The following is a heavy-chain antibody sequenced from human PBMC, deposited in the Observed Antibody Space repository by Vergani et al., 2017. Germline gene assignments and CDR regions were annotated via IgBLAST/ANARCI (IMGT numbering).Heavy chain of an antibody. Sequence: VQLVESGGGLVKPGGSLRLSCTASGFTLSSYAMSWVRQAPGKGLEWVSAISGSDGSSYYADSVKGRFNISRDNSKNKLYLQMNSLRAEDTAVYYCILGGYSYGYGFDYWGQGTLVTVSS. CDR3: ILGGYSYGYGFDY. J-gene: IGHJ4*02. D-gene: IGHD5-18*01. CDR2: ISGSDGSS. V-gene: IGHV3-23*04. CDR1: GFTLSSYA.